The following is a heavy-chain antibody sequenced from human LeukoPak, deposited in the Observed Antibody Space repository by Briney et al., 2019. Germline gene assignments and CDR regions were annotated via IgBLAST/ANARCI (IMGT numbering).Heavy chain of an antibody. J-gene: IGHJ2*01. CDR3: ARAAPLSGSYRGGWYFDL. D-gene: IGHD1-26*01. CDR1: GYTFTSYG. CDR2: ISAYNGNT. V-gene: IGHV1-18*01. Sequence: ASVKVSCKASGYTFTSYGISWVRQAPGQGLEWMGWISAYNGNTNYAQKLQGRVTITADESTSTAYMELSSLRSEDTAVYYCARAAPLSGSYRGGWYFDLWGRGTLVTVSS.